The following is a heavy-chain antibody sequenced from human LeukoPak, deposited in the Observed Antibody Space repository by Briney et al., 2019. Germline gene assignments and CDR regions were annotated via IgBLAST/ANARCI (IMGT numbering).Heavy chain of an antibody. CDR3: ARIGPVSDAYNSFDY. CDR2: ISRGSTYR. V-gene: IGHV3-21*06. J-gene: IGHJ4*02. CDR1: GFTFGFYD. Sequence: GGSLRLSCATSGFTFGFYDITWVRQAPGKGLEWVSSISRGSTYRFSAGSVRGRFFISRDDAKNSLFLDMSSLSGEDTGVYYCARIGPVSDAYNSFDYWGMGTLVTVSS. D-gene: IGHD5-24*01.